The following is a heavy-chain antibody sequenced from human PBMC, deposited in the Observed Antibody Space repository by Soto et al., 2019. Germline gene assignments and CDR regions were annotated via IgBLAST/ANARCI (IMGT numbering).Heavy chain of an antibody. J-gene: IGHJ4*02. CDR1: EYTFRQYW. CDR3: ATLDRIKSVSGFDS. V-gene: IGHV5-51*01. Sequence: PGESLKISCKASEYTFRQYWIAWVRQLPGKGLECMGIIYPGDSDTKYSPSFRGQVTLSADKSVSNAYLQWSSLRASDTDMYYCATLDRIKSVSGFDSWGQGTPVTVSS. CDR2: IYPGDSDT. D-gene: IGHD3-3*01.